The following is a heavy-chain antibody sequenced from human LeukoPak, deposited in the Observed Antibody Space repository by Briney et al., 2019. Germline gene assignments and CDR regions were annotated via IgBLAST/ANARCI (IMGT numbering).Heavy chain of an antibody. Sequence: PGGSLRLSCAVSGFTFSNYPMHWVSQAPGRGLEYVSSITGNGRATHYANSVKGRFTISRDNSKNTLYLQMGSLRAEDMALYYCARDLTSGFSFDVWGPGTMVTVSS. CDR2: ITGNGRAT. J-gene: IGHJ3*01. D-gene: IGHD3-22*01. CDR3: ARDLTSGFSFDV. V-gene: IGHV3-64*01. CDR1: GFTFSNYP.